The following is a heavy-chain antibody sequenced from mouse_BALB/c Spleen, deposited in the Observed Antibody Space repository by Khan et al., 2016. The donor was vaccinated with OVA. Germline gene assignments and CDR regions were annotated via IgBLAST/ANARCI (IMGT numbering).Heavy chain of an antibody. Sequence: EVELVESGGGLVQPGGSLKLSCAASGFTFSSYGMSWVRQTPDKRLELVATINSNGGSTYYPDSVKGRFTISIDNAKNTLYLQMSSLKSEDTATYYCARMARTINWGQGTTLTVSS. V-gene: IGHV5-6-3*01. CDR2: INSNGGST. CDR1: GFTFSSYG. J-gene: IGHJ2*01. CDR3: ARMARTIN.